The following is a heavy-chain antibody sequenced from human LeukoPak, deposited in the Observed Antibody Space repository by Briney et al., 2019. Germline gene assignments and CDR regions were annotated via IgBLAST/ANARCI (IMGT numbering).Heavy chain of an antibody. CDR1: GFTFSSYW. CDR2: ISSDETTT. Sequence: GGSLRLSCAASGFTFSSYWMHWVRQAPGKGLVWVSHISSDETTTSYADSVKGRFTISRDNAKNTLYLQMNSLRAEDTAVYYCARDYCTTTSCYGTSGYWGQGTLVTVSP. V-gene: IGHV3-74*01. J-gene: IGHJ4*02. D-gene: IGHD2-2*01. CDR3: ARDYCTTTSCYGTSGY.